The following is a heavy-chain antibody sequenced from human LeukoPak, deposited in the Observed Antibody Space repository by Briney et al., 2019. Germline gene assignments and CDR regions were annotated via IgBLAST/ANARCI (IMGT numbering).Heavy chain of an antibody. CDR1: GFTFSSYA. V-gene: IGHV3-23*01. Sequence: PGRSLRLSCAASGFTFSSYAMSWVRQAPEKGLEWVSTISGIGGATYYADSVKGRFTISRDDSKNTLYLQMNSLRAEDTAVYYCAKDLGRYRNNYFDYWGQGTLVTV. CDR2: ISGIGGAT. CDR3: AKDLGRYRNNYFDY. D-gene: IGHD1-26*01. J-gene: IGHJ4*02.